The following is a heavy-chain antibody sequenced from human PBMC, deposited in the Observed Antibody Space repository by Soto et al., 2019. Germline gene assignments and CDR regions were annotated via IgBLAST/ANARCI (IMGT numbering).Heavy chain of an antibody. Sequence: QVQLVESGGGVVQPGRSLRLSCAASEFTFSSYGMHWVRQAPGKGLEWVAVIWYDGSNKYYTDSVKGRFTISRDNSKSTLYLQMNSLRAEDTAVYYCARSKQCGDYHYGMDVWGQGTTVTVSS. D-gene: IGHD2-21*01. CDR2: IWYDGSNK. CDR3: ARSKQCGDYHYGMDV. CDR1: EFTFSSYG. V-gene: IGHV3-33*01. J-gene: IGHJ6*02.